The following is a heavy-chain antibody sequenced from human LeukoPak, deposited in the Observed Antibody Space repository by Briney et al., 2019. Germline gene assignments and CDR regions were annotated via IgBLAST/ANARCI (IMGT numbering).Heavy chain of an antibody. J-gene: IGHJ4*02. V-gene: IGHV4-59*01. D-gene: IGHD6-13*01. CDR2: IYYTGST. CDR3: ASSRGPSSSWSFDS. CDR1: IVSIKNYY. Sequence: SETLSLTCSFSIVSIKNYYWNWIRQSPGKGLQWIGYIYYTGSTDYNFSLKSRVTISLDTSENQFSLRLNSVTAANSAVYFCASSRGPSSSWSFDSWGQGILVTISS.